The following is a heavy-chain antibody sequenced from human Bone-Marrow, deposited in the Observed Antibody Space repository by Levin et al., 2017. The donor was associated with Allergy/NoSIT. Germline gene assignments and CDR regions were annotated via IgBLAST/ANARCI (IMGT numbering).Heavy chain of an antibody. V-gene: IGHV3-21*01. Sequence: GGSLRLSCAASGFTFKNYRMNWVRQAPGKGLEWVSSITSSGSYIYYADSVKGRFTISRDNAESSLYLQMNSLRAEDTAFYYCARDYGGYDVDYWGQGALVTVSS. CDR2: ITSSGSYI. J-gene: IGHJ4*02. CDR1: GFTFKNYR. D-gene: IGHD5-12*01. CDR3: ARDYGGYDVDY.